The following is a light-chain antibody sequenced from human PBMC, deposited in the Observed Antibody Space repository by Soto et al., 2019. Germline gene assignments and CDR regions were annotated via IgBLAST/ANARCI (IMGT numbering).Light chain of an antibody. V-gene: IGKV3-11*01. CDR3: QQRSNWLT. J-gene: IGKJ4*01. CDR1: QSVSSY. CDR2: DPS. Sequence: EIVLTQSPATLSLSPGERATLSCRASQSVSSYLAWYQQNPGQAPRLLIYDPSNRATGIPARFSGSVSGTDFALTICCLEPEDFGVYYCQQRSNWLTFGGGTKVEIK.